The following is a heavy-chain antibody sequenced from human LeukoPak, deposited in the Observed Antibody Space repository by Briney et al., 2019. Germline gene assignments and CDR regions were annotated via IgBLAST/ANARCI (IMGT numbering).Heavy chain of an antibody. CDR1: GGSFSGYY. Sequence: SETLSLTRAVYGGSFSGYYWSWIRQPPGKGLEWIGEINHSGSTNYNPSLKSRVTISVDTSKNQFSLKLSSVTAADTAVYYCARLSFSSSAYWGQGTLVTVSS. D-gene: IGHD6-13*01. CDR2: INHSGST. J-gene: IGHJ4*02. V-gene: IGHV4-34*01. CDR3: ARLSFSSSAY.